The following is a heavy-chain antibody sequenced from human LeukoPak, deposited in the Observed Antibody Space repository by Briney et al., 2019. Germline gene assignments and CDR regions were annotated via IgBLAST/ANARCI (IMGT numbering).Heavy chain of an antibody. Sequence: SETLCLACTGASGSIIGSTYYWGWHLQPPGKGLDWISIIHYSGHTYYNPSLWSPVTISVDTSKNQFSLKLPSVTASDTAVDYCARGYDYWGQGTLVTVSS. CDR3: ARGYDY. J-gene: IGHJ4*02. V-gene: IGHV4-39*01. CDR1: SGSIIGSTYY. D-gene: IGHD3-22*01. CDR2: IHYSGHT.